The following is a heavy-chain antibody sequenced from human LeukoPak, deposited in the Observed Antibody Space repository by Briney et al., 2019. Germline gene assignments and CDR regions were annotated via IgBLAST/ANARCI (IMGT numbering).Heavy chain of an antibody. CDR2: ISYDGSNK. Sequence: GGSLRLSCAASGFTFSSYAMHWVRQAPGKGLEWVAVISYDGSNKYYADSVKGRFTISRDNSKNTLYLQMNSLRAGDTAVYYCASSSREADAFDIWGQGTMVTVSS. CDR3: ASSSREADAFDI. V-gene: IGHV3-30*04. CDR1: GFTFSSYA. D-gene: IGHD2/OR15-2a*01. J-gene: IGHJ3*02.